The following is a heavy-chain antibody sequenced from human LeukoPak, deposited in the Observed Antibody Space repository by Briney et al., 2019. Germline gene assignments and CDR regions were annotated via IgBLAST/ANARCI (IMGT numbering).Heavy chain of an antibody. CDR2: INHSGST. CDR1: GGSISGSSYY. CDR3: ARVDAATAFDI. D-gene: IGHD2-15*01. V-gene: IGHV4-39*07. J-gene: IGHJ3*02. Sequence: PSETLSLTCTVSGGSISGSSYYWGWIRQPPGKGLEWIGEINHSGSTNCNPSLKSRVTISVDTSKNQFSLKLSSVTAADTAVYYCARVDAATAFDIWGQGTMVTVSS.